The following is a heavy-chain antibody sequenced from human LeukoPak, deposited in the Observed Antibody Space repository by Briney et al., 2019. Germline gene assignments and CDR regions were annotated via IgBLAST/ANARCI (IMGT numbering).Heavy chain of an antibody. D-gene: IGHD3-9*01. Sequence: PGGSLRLSCAASGFTSSSYAMNSVRQAPGKGLEWVSGIRRSGNTKYYAGSVKGRRFTISRDNSKDTLYLQMNSVRAEDTAVYYCAKEQFLRYFDRDGYYFDHWGQGTLVTVSS. CDR3: AKEQFLRYFDRDGYYFDH. V-gene: IGHV3-23*01. CDR2: IRRSGNTK. J-gene: IGHJ4*02. CDR1: GFTSSSYA.